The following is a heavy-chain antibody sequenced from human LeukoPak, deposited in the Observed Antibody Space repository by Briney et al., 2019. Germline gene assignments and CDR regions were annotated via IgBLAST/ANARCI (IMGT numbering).Heavy chain of an antibody. D-gene: IGHD1-26*01. J-gene: IGHJ4*02. CDR2: IQNDGSDK. CDR1: GFMFTAHD. V-gene: IGHV3-30*02. CDR3: AKPSGGGVDY. Sequence: GGSLRLSCGASGFMFTAHDMHWVRQAPGKGLEWVAFIQNDGSDKYYADSVKGRFTISRDNSKNTLYLQMNSLRREDTAVYFCAKPSGGGVDYWGQGTRVTVSS.